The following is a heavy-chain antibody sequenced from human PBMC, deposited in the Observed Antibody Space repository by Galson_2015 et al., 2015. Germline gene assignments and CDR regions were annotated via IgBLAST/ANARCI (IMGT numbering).Heavy chain of an antibody. D-gene: IGHD3-9*01. J-gene: IGHJ6*01. CDR3: AKDIARNYDVLTGTRRRKNYHYYG. Sequence: SLRLSCAASGFTFDDYAMYWVRQAPGKGLEWVSTISWDSVRVDYAGSVEGRFTISRDNVKNSLYLQMNSLRPEDTALYYCAKDIARNYDVLTGTRRRKNYHYYG. CDR2: ISWDSVRV. CDR1: GFTFDDYA. V-gene: IGHV3-9*01.